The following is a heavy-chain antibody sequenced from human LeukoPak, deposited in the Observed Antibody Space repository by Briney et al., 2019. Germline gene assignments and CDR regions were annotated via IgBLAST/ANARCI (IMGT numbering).Heavy chain of an antibody. V-gene: IGHV3-9*03. CDR3: AKATGIVGATDAFDI. CDR2: INWDSGKT. Sequence: PGGSLRLSCEASGFTFLDYGMHWVRQAPGKGLEWVSSINWDSGKTYYADSVKGRFTISRDNAKNSLYLQMNSLRAEDMALYYCAKATGIVGATDAFDIWGQGTMVTVSS. J-gene: IGHJ3*02. D-gene: IGHD1-26*01. CDR1: GFTFLDYG.